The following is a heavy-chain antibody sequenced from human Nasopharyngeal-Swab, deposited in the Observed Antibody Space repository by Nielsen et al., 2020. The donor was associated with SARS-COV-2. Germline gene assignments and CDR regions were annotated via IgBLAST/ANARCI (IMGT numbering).Heavy chain of an antibody. CDR3: ARARSGGSQWGFDP. CDR1: GYTFTSYG. D-gene: IGHD2-15*01. J-gene: IGHJ5*02. Sequence: ASVKVSCKASGYTFTSYGISWVRQAPGQGLEWMGWISAYNGNTKYSQKFQGRVTITRDTSASTAYMELSSLRSEDTAVYYCARARSGGSQWGFDPWGQGTLVTVSS. CDR2: ISAYNGNT. V-gene: IGHV1-18*01.